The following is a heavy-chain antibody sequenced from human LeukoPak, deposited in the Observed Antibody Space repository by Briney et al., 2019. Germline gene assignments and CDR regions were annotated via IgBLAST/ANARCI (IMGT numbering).Heavy chain of an antibody. CDR2: ISTYNGDT. CDR1: GYTFTSYG. J-gene: IGHJ4*02. D-gene: IGHD1-1*01. Sequence: GASVKVSCEASGYTFTSYGIRWVRQAPGQGLEWMGWISTYNGDTNYAQKLQGRVTMTTDTSTSTAFMELRSLRSDDTAVYYCARDHNWIVDYWGQGTLVTVSS. CDR3: ARDHNWIVDY. V-gene: IGHV1-18*01.